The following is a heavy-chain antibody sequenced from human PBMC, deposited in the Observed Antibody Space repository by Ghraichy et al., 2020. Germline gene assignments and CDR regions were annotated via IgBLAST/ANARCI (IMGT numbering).Heavy chain of an antibody. CDR1: GITFRSYG. D-gene: IGHD6-19*01. J-gene: IGHJ4*02. V-gene: IGHV3-7*01. CDR2: IKQDGSEK. Sequence: LSLTCAVSGITFRSYGMSWVRQAPGKGLEWVANIKQDGSEKDYVDSVKGRFTISRDNAKDSLYLQMNSLRAEDTAVYYCATEDQWLVPTYFDYWGQGTLVTVSS. CDR3: ATEDQWLVPTYFDY.